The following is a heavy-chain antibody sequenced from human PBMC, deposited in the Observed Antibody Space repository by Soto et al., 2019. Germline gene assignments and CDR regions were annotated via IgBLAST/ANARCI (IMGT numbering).Heavy chain of an antibody. CDR3: LRDIFGVVIFDY. Sequence: LXLSCSASGLSFSDSAMHWVRQAPGKRLEYVSAISTNGRSTYYADSVKGRFTISRDNSKNTVHLQMSSLRAEDTAVYYCLRDIFGVVIFDYWGQGTPVTVSS. D-gene: IGHD3-3*01. V-gene: IGHV3-64D*06. CDR1: GLSFSDSA. J-gene: IGHJ4*02. CDR2: ISTNGRST.